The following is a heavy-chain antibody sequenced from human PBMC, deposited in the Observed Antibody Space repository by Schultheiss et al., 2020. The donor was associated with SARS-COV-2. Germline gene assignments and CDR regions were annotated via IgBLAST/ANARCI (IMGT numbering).Heavy chain of an antibody. V-gene: IGHV1-18*01. CDR2: ISAYNGNT. D-gene: IGHD6-19*01. CDR1: GYTFTSYG. CDR3: ARVFRYQWLVEENWFDP. Sequence: ASVKVSCKASGYTFTSYGISWVRQAPGQGLEWMGWISAYNGNTNYAQKLQGRVTMTTDTSTSTAYMELRSLRSDDTAVYYCARVFRYQWLVEENWFDPWGQGTLVTVSS. J-gene: IGHJ5*02.